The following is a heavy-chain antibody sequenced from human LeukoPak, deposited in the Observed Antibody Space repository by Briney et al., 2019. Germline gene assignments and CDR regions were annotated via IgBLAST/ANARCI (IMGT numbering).Heavy chain of an antibody. CDR3: AKDREIYGSGTYNWFDP. Sequence: PGGSLRLSCAASGFTFSSYGMHWVRQAPGKGLEWVAFIRYDGSNKYYADSVKGRFTISRDNSKNTLYLQMSSLRPEDTAVYYCAKDREIYGSGTYNWFDPWGQGTLVTVSS. J-gene: IGHJ5*02. V-gene: IGHV3-30*02. D-gene: IGHD3-10*01. CDR2: IRYDGSNK. CDR1: GFTFSSYG.